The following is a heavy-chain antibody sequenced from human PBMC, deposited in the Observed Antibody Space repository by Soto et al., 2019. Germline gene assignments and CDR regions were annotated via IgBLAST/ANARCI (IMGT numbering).Heavy chain of an antibody. CDR2: ISGSGGST. J-gene: IGHJ4*02. CDR1: GFTFSSYA. CDR3: AKTTRDYIWGSYRYPVFDY. Sequence: GGSLRLSCAASGFTFSSYAMSWVRQAPGKGLEWVSAISGSGGSTYYADSVKGRFTISRDNSKNTLYLQMNSLRAEDTAVYYCAKTTRDYIWGSYRYPVFDYWGQGTLVTVSS. D-gene: IGHD3-16*02. V-gene: IGHV3-23*01.